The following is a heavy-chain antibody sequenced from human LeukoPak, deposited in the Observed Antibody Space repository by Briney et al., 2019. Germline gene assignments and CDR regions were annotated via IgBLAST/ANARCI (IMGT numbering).Heavy chain of an antibody. D-gene: IGHD6-19*01. V-gene: IGHV4-59*01. CDR3: ARGWGAGTGERLDY. CDR2: IYYSGST. Sequence: SETLSLTCTVSGGSISSYYWSWIRQPPGKGLEWIGYIYYSGSTNYNPPLKSPVTISVDTFKNQFSLKLRSVTAADTAVYYCARGWGAGTGERLDYWGQGTLVTVSS. CDR1: GGSISSYY. J-gene: IGHJ4*02.